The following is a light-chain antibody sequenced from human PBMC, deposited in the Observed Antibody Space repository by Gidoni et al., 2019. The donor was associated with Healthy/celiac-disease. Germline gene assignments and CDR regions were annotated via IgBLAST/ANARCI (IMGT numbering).Light chain of an antibody. V-gene: IGKV3-11*01. CDR2: DAS. CDR3: QKRSNL. CDR1: QSVSSY. Sequence: ILLTQSPATLSLSPGERATLSCRASQSVSSYLAWYQQKTGQDPRLLIYDASNRATSIPARFSGSGSGTDFTLNISSLEPEDFAVYYCQKRSNLFGPGTKVDIK. J-gene: IGKJ3*01.